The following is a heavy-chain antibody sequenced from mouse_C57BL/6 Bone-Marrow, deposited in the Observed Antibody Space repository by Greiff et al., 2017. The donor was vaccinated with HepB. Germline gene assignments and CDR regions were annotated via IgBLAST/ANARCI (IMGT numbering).Heavy chain of an antibody. CDR3: AQLERGDFGC. V-gene: IGHV3-6*01. CDR1: GYSITSGYY. CDR2: ISYDGSN. J-gene: IGHJ2*01. Sequence: ESGPGLVKPSQSLSLTCSVTGYSITSGYYWNWIRQFPGNKLEWMGYISYDGSNNYNPSLKNRISITRDTSKNQFFLKLNSVTTEDTATYYCAQLERGDFGCWGQGTTLTVSS. D-gene: IGHD4-1*02.